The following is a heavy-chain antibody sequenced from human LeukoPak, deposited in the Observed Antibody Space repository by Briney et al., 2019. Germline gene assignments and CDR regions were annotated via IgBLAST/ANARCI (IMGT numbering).Heavy chain of an antibody. CDR3: ARVLGSGWYYFDY. Sequence: SGGSLRLSCAASGFTFKTYNMNWVRLAPGKGLGWVSYISSGSITISYADSVKGRFTISRDNAKNSLYLQMNSLRAEDTAVYYCARVLGSGWYYFDYWGQGTLVTVSS. V-gene: IGHV3-48*04. CDR2: ISSGSITI. CDR1: GFTFKTYN. D-gene: IGHD6-19*01. J-gene: IGHJ4*02.